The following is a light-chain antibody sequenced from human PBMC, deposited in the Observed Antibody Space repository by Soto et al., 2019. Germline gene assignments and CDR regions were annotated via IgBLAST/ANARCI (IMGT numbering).Light chain of an antibody. J-gene: IGKJ1*01. Sequence: DIVMTQSPLSLPVTPGEPASISCSSSQSLLQSNGYNYLDWYLQKPGQSPQLLIYFGSYRASGVPDRFSGSGSGTDCTLKIRRVEAEDVGVYYCMQSQQSPPTFVQGTKVEI. V-gene: IGKV2-28*01. CDR3: MQSQQSPPT. CDR2: FGS. CDR1: QSLLQSNGYNY.